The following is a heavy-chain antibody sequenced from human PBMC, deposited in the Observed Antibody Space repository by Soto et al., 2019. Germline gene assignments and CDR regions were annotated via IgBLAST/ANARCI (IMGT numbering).Heavy chain of an antibody. Sequence: ASVKVSCKASGYTFTSYAMHWVRQAPGQRLEWMGWINAGNGNTKYSQKFQGRVTITRDTSASTAYMELSSLRSEDTAVYYCARGITIFGVVTKYYFDYWGQGTLVTVSS. CDR1: GYTFTSYA. V-gene: IGHV1-3*01. D-gene: IGHD3-3*01. CDR3: ARGITIFGVVTKYYFDY. J-gene: IGHJ4*02. CDR2: INAGNGNT.